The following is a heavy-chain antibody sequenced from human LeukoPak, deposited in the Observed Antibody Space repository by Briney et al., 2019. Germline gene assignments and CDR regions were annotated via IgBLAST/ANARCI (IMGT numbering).Heavy chain of an antibody. CDR2: FIPIFGTA. CDR3: ASIAAAGTYYYYYMDV. J-gene: IGHJ6*03. CDR1: GGTFSSYA. D-gene: IGHD6-13*01. Sequence: GASVKVSCKASGGTFSSYAISWVRQAPGQGLEWMGGFIPIFGTANYAQKFQGRVTITTDESTSTAYMELSSLRSEDTAVYYCASIAAAGTYYYYYMDVWGKGTTVTVSS. V-gene: IGHV1-69*05.